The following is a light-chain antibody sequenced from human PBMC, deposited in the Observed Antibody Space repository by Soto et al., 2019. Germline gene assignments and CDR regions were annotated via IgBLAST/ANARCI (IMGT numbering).Light chain of an antibody. CDR3: QQYNNWPRT. J-gene: IGKJ1*01. CDR2: GAS. Sequence: ETVLTQSPGTLSLSPGERATLSCRASQPVFIRYLAWYQQKPGQAPRLLLFGASIRDTGIPDRFSGSGSGTDFTLTIRRLESEDFAVYYCQQYNNWPRTFGQGTKVDIK. CDR1: QPVFIRY. V-gene: IGKV3-20*01.